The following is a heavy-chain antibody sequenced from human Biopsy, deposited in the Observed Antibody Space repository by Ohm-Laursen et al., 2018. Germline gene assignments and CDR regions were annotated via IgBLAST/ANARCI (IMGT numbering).Heavy chain of an antibody. J-gene: IGHJ6*02. Sequence: TQTLTLTCSVSGFSLSNGRMGVSWIRQPPGKALEWLAHIFPNDEKAYSTSLKSRLTISKDTSKSQVVLTMTNLDPVDKATYYCARILGSTVTTYSAMDVWGQGTTVTVSS. CDR3: ARILGSTVTTYSAMDV. V-gene: IGHV2-26*01. CDR2: IFPNDEK. D-gene: IGHD4-17*01. CDR1: GFSLSNGRMG.